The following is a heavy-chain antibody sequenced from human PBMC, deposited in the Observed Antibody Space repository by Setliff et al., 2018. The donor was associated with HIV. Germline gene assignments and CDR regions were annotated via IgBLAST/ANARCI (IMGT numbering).Heavy chain of an antibody. V-gene: IGHV5-51*01. D-gene: IGHD3-3*01. J-gene: IGHJ2*01. CDR1: GYSFTSHW. Sequence: GAALKISCKGSGYSFTSHWFAWLRHMPGQGLKWMGIIHPSDSATAYSPAFKGQITISADKSIRTAYMQWSILKPSDNAIYYCARSHFITLFRVIYYPGCFDLWGPGTQVTVSS. CDR3: ARSHFITLFRVIYYPGCFDL. CDR2: IHPSDSAT.